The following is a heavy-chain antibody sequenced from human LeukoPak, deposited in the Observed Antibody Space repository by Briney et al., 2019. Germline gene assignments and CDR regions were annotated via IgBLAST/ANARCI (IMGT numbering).Heavy chain of an antibody. D-gene: IGHD3-22*01. J-gene: IGHJ4*02. Sequence: GGSLRLSCAASGFTFDDYAMHWVRQAPGKGLEWVSGISWNSGSIGYADSVKGRFTISRDNSKNTLYLQMNSLRAEDTAVYYCAKDDDVSSGTPDYWGQGTLVTVSS. CDR2: ISWNSGSI. CDR1: GFTFDDYA. V-gene: IGHV3-9*01. CDR3: AKDDDVSSGTPDY.